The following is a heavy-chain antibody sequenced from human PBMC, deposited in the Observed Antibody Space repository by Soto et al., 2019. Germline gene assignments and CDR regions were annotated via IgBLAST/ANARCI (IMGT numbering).Heavy chain of an antibody. CDR1: GFSFSPAW. CDR3: IWQQDFYYGKAV. Sequence: EVQLVESGGGLVTPGGSRRFSCTGTGFSFSPAWMNWVRQAPGKGLEWVGRMKSYRGGGTTDYAATVQGRFTISRDDSKNTLYLQMNSLKFEDTALYFCIWQQDFYYGKAVWGQGTTVTVSS. CDR2: MKSYRGGGTT. J-gene: IGHJ6*02. D-gene: IGHD6-13*01. V-gene: IGHV3-15*07.